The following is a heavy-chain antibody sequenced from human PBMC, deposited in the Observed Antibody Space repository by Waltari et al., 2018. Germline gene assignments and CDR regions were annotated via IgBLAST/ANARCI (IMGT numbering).Heavy chain of an antibody. V-gene: IGHV4-39*01. CDR1: GGSIDTPKHY. CDR2: ISYAGTT. CDR3: ATYIGASVGTAAFDV. D-gene: IGHD5-12*01. Sequence: QLQLQESGPGPVKPSETLSLICRVSGGSIDTPKHYWSWIRQPPGQGLEWIGTISYAGTTYTNPSLRSRLTMSRDTSKNQLSPTLGSTTAADTAVYYCATYIGASVGTAAFDVWGQGTMVTVSS. J-gene: IGHJ3*01.